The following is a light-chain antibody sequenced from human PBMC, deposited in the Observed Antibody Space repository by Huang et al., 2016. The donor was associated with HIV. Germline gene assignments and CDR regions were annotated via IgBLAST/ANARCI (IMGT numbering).Light chain of an antibody. CDR2: TAS. Sequence: DIQMTQSPSTLSASVGDRVTITCRASQSVGNWLACYQQKQGQAPKLLNYTASTLQNGVPSRFSGSGSETEFTLTINSLQPDDFATYYCQQYNRFYTFGQGTRLDIK. J-gene: IGKJ2*01. V-gene: IGKV1-5*03. CDR1: QSVGNW. CDR3: QQYNRFYT.